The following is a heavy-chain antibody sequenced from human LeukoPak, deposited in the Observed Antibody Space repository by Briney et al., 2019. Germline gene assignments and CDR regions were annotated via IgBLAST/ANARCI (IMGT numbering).Heavy chain of an antibody. J-gene: IGHJ2*01. Sequence: PSETLSLTCTVSGGSISSYYWSWIRQPPGKGLEWIGYIYYSGSTYYNPSLKSRVTISVDTSKNQFSLKLSSVTAADTAVYYCARVGFRSYYYGSGSADAPDWYFDLWGRGTLVTVSS. CDR1: GGSISSYY. CDR2: IYYSGST. V-gene: IGHV4-59*08. CDR3: ARVGFRSYYYGSGSADAPDWYFDL. D-gene: IGHD3-10*01.